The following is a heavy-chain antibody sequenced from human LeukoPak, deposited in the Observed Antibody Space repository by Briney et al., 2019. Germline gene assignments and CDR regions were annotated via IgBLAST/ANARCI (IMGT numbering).Heavy chain of an antibody. V-gene: IGHV1-2*02. J-gene: IGHJ4*02. D-gene: IGHD6-19*01. Sequence: ASVKVSCKASGYTFTGYYMHWVRQAPGQGLEWMGWINPNSGGTNYAQKFQGRVTMTRDTSISTAYMELSRLRSDDTAVYYCAKEYEQWLVQGSFDYWGQGTLVTVSS. CDR1: GYTFTGYY. CDR3: AKEYEQWLVQGSFDY. CDR2: INPNSGGT.